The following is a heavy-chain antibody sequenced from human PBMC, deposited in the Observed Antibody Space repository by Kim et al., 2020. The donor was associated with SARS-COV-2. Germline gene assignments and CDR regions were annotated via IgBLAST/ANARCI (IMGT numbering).Heavy chain of an antibody. V-gene: IGHV3-23*01. CDR1: GFTFSSYA. CDR2: ISGSGGNT. Sequence: GGSLRLSCAASGFTFSSYAMSWVRQAPGKGLEWVSAISGSGGNTYYADSVKGRFTISRDNSKNTLYLQMNSLRAEDTAVYYCAKERARQQWLVSCYYYGMDVWGQGTAVTVSS. D-gene: IGHD6-19*01. CDR3: AKERARQQWLVSCYYYGMDV. J-gene: IGHJ6*02.